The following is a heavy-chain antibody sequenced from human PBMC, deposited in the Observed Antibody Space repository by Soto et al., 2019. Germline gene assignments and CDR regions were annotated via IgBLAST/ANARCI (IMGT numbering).Heavy chain of an antibody. D-gene: IGHD4-17*01. V-gene: IGHV4-31*03. CDR3: ARDDVDYALGTLFDY. CDR2: IYYSGIT. J-gene: IGHJ4*02. CDR1: GGSISSGGYY. Sequence: QVQLQESGPGLVKPSQSLSLTCTVSGGSISSGGYYWSWIRQHPGKGLEWIGYIYYSGITYYNPSLKNRVTISLDTSKNQFSLKLSSLTAADTAVYYCARDDVDYALGTLFDYWGQGTLVNVSS.